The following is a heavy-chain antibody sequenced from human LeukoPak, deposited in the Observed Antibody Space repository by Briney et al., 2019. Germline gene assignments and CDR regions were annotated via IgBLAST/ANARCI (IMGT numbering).Heavy chain of an antibody. V-gene: IGHV3-7*01. CDR2: IKQDGSEK. J-gene: IGHJ4*02. D-gene: IGHD3-10*01. CDR3: AREGYGSGSYYPTPRLDY. CDR1: GFTFNSYW. Sequence: GGSLRLSCAASGFTFNSYWMSWVRQAPGKGLEWVANIKQDGSEKYYVDSVKGRFTISRDNAKNSLCLQMNSLRAEDTAVYYCAREGYGSGSYYPTPRLDYWGQGTLVTVSS.